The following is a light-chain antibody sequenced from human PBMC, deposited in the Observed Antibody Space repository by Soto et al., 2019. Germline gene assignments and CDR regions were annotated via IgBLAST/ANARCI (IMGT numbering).Light chain of an antibody. J-gene: IGLJ1*01. CDR3: GSWGSSLSEYV. Sequence: QSVLTQPPSVSAAPGQKVTISCSGSSSNIGGNSVSWYQQLPGTAPKLLIYDDNKRPSGIPDRFSGSKSGTSATLGITGFQTSNEADPYCGSWGSSLSEYVLGNGTKVT. CDR2: DDN. V-gene: IGLV1-51*01. CDR1: SSNIGGNS.